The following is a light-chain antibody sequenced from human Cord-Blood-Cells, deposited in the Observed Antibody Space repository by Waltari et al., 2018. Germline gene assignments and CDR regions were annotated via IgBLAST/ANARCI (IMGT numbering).Light chain of an antibody. CDR1: QSVSSN. CDR3: QQYNNWPPGVT. V-gene: IGKV3-15*01. Sequence: EIVMTQSPATLSVSPGERATLSCRASQSVSSNLAWYQQKPVQAPRLLIYGASTRATGIPARFSGSGSGTEFTLTISSLQSEDFAVYYCQQYNNWPPGVTFGPGTKVDIK. J-gene: IGKJ3*01. CDR2: GAS.